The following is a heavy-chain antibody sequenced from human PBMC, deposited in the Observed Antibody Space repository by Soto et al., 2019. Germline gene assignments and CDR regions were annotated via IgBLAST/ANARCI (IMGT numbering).Heavy chain of an antibody. J-gene: IGHJ4*02. CDR2: ISNSGGST. Sequence: EVQLLESGGGLVQPGGSLRLSCAASGLTFSSYAMNWVRQAPGKGLEWVSSISNSGGSTYSADSVQGRFTISRDNSKNSLNLQMNTLRVDGTAVYYCAISGYTESGYWGQGTLVTVSS. CDR1: GLTFSSYA. V-gene: IGHV3-23*01. D-gene: IGHD5-12*01. CDR3: AISGYTESGY.